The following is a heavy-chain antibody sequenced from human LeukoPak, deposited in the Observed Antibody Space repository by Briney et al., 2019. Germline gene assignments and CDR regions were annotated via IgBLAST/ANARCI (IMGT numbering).Heavy chain of an antibody. CDR3: AREARSSRKYSNNWYDY. Sequence: GGSLRLSCGASEFTFSSYWMTWVRQAPGKGLEWVANINQDGGEENYVDSVKGRFTISRDNAKNSLFLQMNSLRAEDTAVYYCAREARSSRKYSNNWYDYWGQGTLVTVSS. J-gene: IGHJ4*02. CDR1: EFTFSSYW. V-gene: IGHV3-7*01. CDR2: INQDGGEE. D-gene: IGHD6-13*01.